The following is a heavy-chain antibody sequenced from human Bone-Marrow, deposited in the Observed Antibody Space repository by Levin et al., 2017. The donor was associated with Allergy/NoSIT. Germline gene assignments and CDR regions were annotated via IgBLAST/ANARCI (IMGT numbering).Heavy chain of an antibody. CDR2: INPNSGGT. CDR3: ARDPPSYSSSWYDY. D-gene: IGHD6-13*01. J-gene: IGHJ4*02. V-gene: IGHV1-2*02. Sequence: ASVKVSCKASGYTFTGYYMHWVRQAPGQGLEWMGWINPNSGGTNYAQKFQGRVTMTRDTSISTAYMELSRLRSDDTAVYYCARDPPSYSSSWYDYWGQGTLVTVSS. CDR1: GYTFTGYY.